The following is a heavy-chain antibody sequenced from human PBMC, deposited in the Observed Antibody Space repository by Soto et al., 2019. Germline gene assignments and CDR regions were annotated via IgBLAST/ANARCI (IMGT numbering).Heavy chain of an antibody. J-gene: IGHJ5*02. D-gene: IGHD6-13*01. Sequence: EVQLVESGGGLVQPGRSLRLSCAASGFTFDDYAMHWVRQAPGKGLEWVSGISWNSGSIGYADSVKGRFTISRDNAKNFLYLQMNSLRAEDTAFYYGAKAGGESSSWYENGWFDLWGQGTLVTVSS. CDR1: GFTFDDYA. V-gene: IGHV3-9*01. CDR2: ISWNSGSI. CDR3: AKAGGESSSWYENGWFDL.